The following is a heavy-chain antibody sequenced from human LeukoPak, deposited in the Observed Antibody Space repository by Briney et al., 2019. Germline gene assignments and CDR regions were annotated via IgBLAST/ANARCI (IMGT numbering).Heavy chain of an antibody. Sequence: GRSLRLSCAASGFTFSTYNMHWVRQAPGKWLEWVTLIWSDGSYKYYADSVMGRFTISRDNSKNTLYLQMNSLRAEDTAVYYCARDPATVTGTTEGPDYWGQGTLVTVSS. J-gene: IGHJ4*02. D-gene: IGHD1-20*01. CDR2: IWSDGSYK. V-gene: IGHV3-33*01. CDR1: GFTFSTYN. CDR3: ARDPATVTGTTEGPDY.